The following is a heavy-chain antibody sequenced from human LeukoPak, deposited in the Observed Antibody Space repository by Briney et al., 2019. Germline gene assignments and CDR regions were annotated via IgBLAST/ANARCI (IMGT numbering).Heavy chain of an antibody. Sequence: SETLSLTCTVSGGSISSYYWSWIRQPPGKGLERIGCIYYSGSTNYNPSLKSRVTISVDTSKNQFSLKLSSVTAADTAVYYCARGDPDCSGGSCYNYWGQGTLVTVSS. V-gene: IGHV4-59*01. CDR3: ARGDPDCSGGSCYNY. CDR1: GGSISSYY. CDR2: IYYSGST. J-gene: IGHJ4*02. D-gene: IGHD2-15*01.